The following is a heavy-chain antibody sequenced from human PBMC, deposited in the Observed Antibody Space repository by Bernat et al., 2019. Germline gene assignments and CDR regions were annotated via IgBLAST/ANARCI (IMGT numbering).Heavy chain of an antibody. J-gene: IGHJ4*02. CDR2: ISYDGSNK. V-gene: IGHV3-30*18. D-gene: IGHD6-13*01. CDR1: GFTFSSYG. CDR3: AKSSGWFIDY. Sequence: QVQLVESGGGVVQPGRSLRLSCAASGFTFSSYGMHWVRQAPGKGLEWVAVISYDGSNKYYADSVKGRFTISRDNSKNTLYLQMNSRRAEDTAVYYCAKSSGWFIDYWGQGTLVTVSS.